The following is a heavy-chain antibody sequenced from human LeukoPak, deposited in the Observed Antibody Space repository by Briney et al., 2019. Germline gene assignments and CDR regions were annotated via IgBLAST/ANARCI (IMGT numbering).Heavy chain of an antibody. CDR1: GYTFTSYG. D-gene: IGHD3-10*01. CDR2: ISAYNGNT. V-gene: IGHV1-18*01. J-gene: IGHJ4*02. CDR3: ARDPTSYYYGSGSYYSFY. Sequence: ASVNVSCKASGYTFTSYGISWVRQAPGQGLEWMGWISAYNGNTNYAQKLQGRVTMTTDTSTSTAYMELRSLRSDDTAVYYCARDPTSYYYGSGSYYSFYWGQGTLVTVSS.